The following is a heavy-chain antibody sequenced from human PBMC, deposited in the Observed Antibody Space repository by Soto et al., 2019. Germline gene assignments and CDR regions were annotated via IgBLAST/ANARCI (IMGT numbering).Heavy chain of an antibody. CDR1: GFTFSSYS. CDR2: ISSSSTTK. Sequence: GGSLRLSCAASGFTFSSYSMNWVRQAPGKGLEWVSYISSSSTTKYYADSVKGRFTISRDNAKNSLYLQMNSLRAEDTAVYYCASDGCSGSNCLNWFDPWGQGNLVTVSS. CDR3: ASDGCSGSNCLNWFDP. D-gene: IGHD2-15*01. V-gene: IGHV3-48*01. J-gene: IGHJ5*02.